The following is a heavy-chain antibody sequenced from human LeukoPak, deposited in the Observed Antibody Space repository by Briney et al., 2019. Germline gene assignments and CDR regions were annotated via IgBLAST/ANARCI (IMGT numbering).Heavy chain of an antibody. J-gene: IGHJ4*02. CDR3: ARESDLSYYDRTDY. D-gene: IGHD3-22*01. Sequence: PSQTLSLTCAVSGGSISSGNYYWSWIRQPARKGLEWIGRIYSSGTTTYNPSLKSRVSISADTSKNQYSLRLTSVTVADTAVYFCARESDLSYYDRTDYWGQGTLVTVSS. CDR1: GGSISSGNYY. CDR2: IYSSGTT. V-gene: IGHV4-61*02.